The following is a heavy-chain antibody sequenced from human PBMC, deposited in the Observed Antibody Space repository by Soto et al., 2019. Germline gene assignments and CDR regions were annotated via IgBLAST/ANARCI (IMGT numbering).Heavy chain of an antibody. CDR3: LELLGY. CDR1: GFTFSNAW. D-gene: IGHD1-7*01. Sequence: EVQLVESGGGLVKPGGSLRLSCAASGFTFSNAWMNWVRQAPGKGLEWVGRIKSKTASGTTDYAAPVKGRFTISRDDSKNTLYLQRNSLKSEDTAVYYCLELLGYWGQGTLVTVSS. J-gene: IGHJ4*02. CDR2: IKSKTASGTT. V-gene: IGHV3-15*07.